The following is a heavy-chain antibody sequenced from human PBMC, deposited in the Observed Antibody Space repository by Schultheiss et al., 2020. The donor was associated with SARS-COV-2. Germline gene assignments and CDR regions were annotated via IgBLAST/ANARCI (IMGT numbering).Heavy chain of an antibody. CDR2: IWYDGSNK. Sequence: GGSLRLSCAASGFTFSDYYMSWVRQAPGKGLEWVAVIWYDGSNKYYADSVKGRFTISRDNSKNTVYLQMTSLGAEDTAVYYCARSDDVVVVAAINFDNWGQGTLVTVSS. D-gene: IGHD2-15*01. J-gene: IGHJ4*02. V-gene: IGHV3-33*08. CDR1: GFTFSDYY. CDR3: ARSDDVVVVAAINFDN.